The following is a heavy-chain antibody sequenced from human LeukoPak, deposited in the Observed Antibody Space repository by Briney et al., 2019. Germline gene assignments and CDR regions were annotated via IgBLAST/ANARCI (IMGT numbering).Heavy chain of an antibody. V-gene: IGHV4-39*01. CDR2: IYYSGST. Sequence: SETLSLTCTVSGGSISSSSYYWGWIRQPPGKGLEWIGSIYYSGSTYYNPSLKSRVTISVDTSKNQFSLKLSSVTAADTAVYYCATRSSWTDYWGRGTLVTVSS. CDR3: ATRSSWTDY. J-gene: IGHJ4*02. CDR1: GGSISSSSYY. D-gene: IGHD6-13*01.